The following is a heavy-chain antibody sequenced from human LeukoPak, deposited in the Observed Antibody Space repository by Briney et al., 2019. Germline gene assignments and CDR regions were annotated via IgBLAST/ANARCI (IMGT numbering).Heavy chain of an antibody. J-gene: IGHJ4*02. D-gene: IGHD3-22*01. CDR3: STEFSVYYGSRGYYDFTDY. CDR1: GFTFSNAW. CDR2: IKSKTDGGTT. V-gene: IGHV3-15*01. Sequence: GGSLRLSCAASGFTFSNAWMSWVRQAPGKGLEWVGRIKSKTDGGTTDYAAPVKGRFSISRDDSKNMLDLQMNSLKTEDTAVYYCSTEFSVYYGSRGYYDFTDYWGQGTLVTVSS.